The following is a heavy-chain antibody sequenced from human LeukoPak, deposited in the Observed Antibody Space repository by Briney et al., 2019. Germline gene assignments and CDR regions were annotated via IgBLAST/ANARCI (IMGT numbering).Heavy chain of an antibody. CDR3: VRVIDWSRWFDP. Sequence: SETLSLTCTVSGASISSGSYYWSWIRQPAGKGLEWIGHIYTSGSTNYNPSLKSRVTISVDTSKNQFSLKLSSVTAADTAVYYCVRVIDWSRWFDPWGQGTLVTVSS. V-gene: IGHV4-61*09. J-gene: IGHJ5*02. CDR1: GASISSGSYY. D-gene: IGHD3-9*01. CDR2: IYTSGST.